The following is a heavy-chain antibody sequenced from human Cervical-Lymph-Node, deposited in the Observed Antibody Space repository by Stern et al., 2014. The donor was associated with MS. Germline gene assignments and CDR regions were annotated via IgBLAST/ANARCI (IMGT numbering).Heavy chain of an antibody. J-gene: IGHJ4*02. CDR2: IWYDGSNK. CDR1: GFTFSTYG. Sequence: QVQLVESGGGVVQPGRSLRLSCAASGFTFSTYGMHWVRPAPGKGLEWVAVIWYDGSNKYYADSVKGRFTISRDNSKNTLWLQMNSLRAEDTAVYYCARGGSGSYYFDYWGQGTLVIVSS. CDR3: ARGGSGSYYFDY. D-gene: IGHD1-26*01. V-gene: IGHV3-33*01.